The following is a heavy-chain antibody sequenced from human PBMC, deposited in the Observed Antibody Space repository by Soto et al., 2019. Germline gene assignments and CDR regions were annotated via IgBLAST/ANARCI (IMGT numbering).Heavy chain of an antibody. CDR3: ARHNSNLRNEWFDP. V-gene: IGHV4-39*01. Sequence: SETLSLTCTVSGGSLSSSRYYWGWIRQPPGKGLEWIGTIYYSGNTYYNPSLTSRVTISVDTSKNQFSLKLSSVTAADTAVYYCARHNSNLRNEWFDPWGHGTLVTVSS. D-gene: IGHD4-4*01. CDR1: GGSLSSSRYY. J-gene: IGHJ5*02. CDR2: IYYSGNT.